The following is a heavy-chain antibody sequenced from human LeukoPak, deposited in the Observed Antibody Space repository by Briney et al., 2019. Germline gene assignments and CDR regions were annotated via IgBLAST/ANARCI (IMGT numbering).Heavy chain of an antibody. V-gene: IGHV3-30-3*01. CDR3: ARGKDYYDSSGYYYFDY. Sequence: GRSLRLSCAASGFTFSSYAMHWVRQAPGKGMEWVAVISYDGSNKYYADSVKGRFTISRDNSKNTLYLQMNSLRAEDTAVYYCARGKDYYDSSGYYYFDYWGQGTLVTVSS. CDR1: GFTFSSYA. D-gene: IGHD3-22*01. J-gene: IGHJ4*02. CDR2: ISYDGSNK.